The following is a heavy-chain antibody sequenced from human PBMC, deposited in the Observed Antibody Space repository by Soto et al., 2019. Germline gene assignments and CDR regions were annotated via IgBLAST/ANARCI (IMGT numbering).Heavy chain of an antibody. CDR2: IYPGDSDT. J-gene: IGHJ4*02. CDR1: GYTFPSCW. Sequence: PGESLKISCKGSGYTFPSCWISWVRQMPGEGLEWMGVIYPGDSDTRYSPSFQGQVTISADQSISTAYLQWSRLQASDSAIYYCSRTAANGVRYSEYLGQGTVVTVSS. V-gene: IGHV5-51*01. D-gene: IGHD2-15*01. CDR3: SRTAANGVRYSEY.